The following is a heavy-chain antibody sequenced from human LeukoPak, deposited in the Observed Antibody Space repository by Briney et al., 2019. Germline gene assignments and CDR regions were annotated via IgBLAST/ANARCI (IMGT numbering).Heavy chain of an antibody. CDR3: ARDLPQYYYDSSGSAASDY. CDR2: ISAYNGNT. D-gene: IGHD3-22*01. Sequence: ASVTVSFKASGYTFTSYGISWVRQAPGQGLGWMGWISAYNGNTNYAQKLQGRVTMTTDTSTSTAYMELRSLRSDDTAVYYCARDLPQYYYDSSGSAASDYWGQGTLVTVSS. CDR1: GYTFTSYG. J-gene: IGHJ4*02. V-gene: IGHV1-18*01.